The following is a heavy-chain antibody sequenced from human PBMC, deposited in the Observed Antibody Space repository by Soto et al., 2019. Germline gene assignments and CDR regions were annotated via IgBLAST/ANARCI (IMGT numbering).Heavy chain of an antibody. J-gene: IGHJ4*02. CDR3: AKDRRAGGNSGLYSDF. Sequence: EVQLLESGGGLVQPGGSLRLSCAASGFTFSSYGMTWVRQAPGKGLEWVSFSSATGAGPYYANSVKGRFPISSDNSKNALYLQMRSLRGNDTAVYYCAKDRRAGGNSGLYSDFWGQAALVIVSS. V-gene: IGHV3-23*01. D-gene: IGHD6-19*01. CDR2: SSATGAGP. CDR1: GFTFSSYG.